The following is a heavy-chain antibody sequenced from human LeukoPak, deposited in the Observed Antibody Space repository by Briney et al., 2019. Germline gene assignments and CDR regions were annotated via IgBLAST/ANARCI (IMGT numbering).Heavy chain of an antibody. V-gene: IGHV3-66*01. CDR2: IYSGGST. Sequence: GGSLRLSCAASGFTVSSNYMSWVRQAPGKGLEWVSVIYSGGSTYYADSVKGRFTISRDNSKNTLYLQMNSLRAEDTAVYYCASDDYGGNSLTFGFDYWGQGTLVTVSS. CDR3: ASDDYGGNSLTFGFDY. J-gene: IGHJ4*02. D-gene: IGHD4-17*01. CDR1: GFTVSSNY.